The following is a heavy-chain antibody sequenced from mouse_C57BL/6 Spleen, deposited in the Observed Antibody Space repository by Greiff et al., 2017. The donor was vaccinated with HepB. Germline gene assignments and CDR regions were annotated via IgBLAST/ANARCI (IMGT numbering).Heavy chain of an antibody. CDR1: GFPITSGYY. Sequence: QVQLQQSGPGLVKPSQSLFLTCSITGFPITSGYYWIWIRQSPGTPLEWMGYITHSGETFYNPSLQSPISITRETSKNQFFLQLNSVTTEDTAMYYCAGSGTAQATPFAYWGQGTLVTVSA. D-gene: IGHD3-2*02. V-gene: IGHV12-3*01. CDR2: ITHSGET. CDR3: AGSGTAQATPFAY. J-gene: IGHJ3*01.